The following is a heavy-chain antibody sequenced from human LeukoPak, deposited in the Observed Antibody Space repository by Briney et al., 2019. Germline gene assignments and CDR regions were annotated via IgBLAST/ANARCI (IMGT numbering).Heavy chain of an antibody. D-gene: IGHD3-10*01. CDR3: AKRITYYYGSGYGMDV. CDR1: GFTFSSYA. V-gene: IGHV3-23*01. CDR2: IINSGGSA. Sequence: GGSLRLSCAASGFTFSSYAMSWVRQAPGRRLEWVSGIINSGGSAYYADSVKGRFTISRDNSKNTLYLQMNSLRAEDTAVYYCAKRITYYYGSGYGMDVWGKGTTVTVSS. J-gene: IGHJ6*04.